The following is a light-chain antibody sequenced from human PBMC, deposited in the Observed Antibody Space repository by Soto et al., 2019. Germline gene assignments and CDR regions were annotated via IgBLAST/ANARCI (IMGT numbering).Light chain of an antibody. J-gene: IGKJ1*01. V-gene: IGKV1-6*01. CDR1: QAIRND. CDR2: GAS. Sequence: AIQMTQSPSSLSASVGDRVTITCRASQAIRNDLGWYQQKPGKAPNLLIFGASNLQAGVPVRFSASGSGTNSTLTFSNLQPEDFASYYCLQDYTYPWTFGQGTKVDI. CDR3: LQDYTYPWT.